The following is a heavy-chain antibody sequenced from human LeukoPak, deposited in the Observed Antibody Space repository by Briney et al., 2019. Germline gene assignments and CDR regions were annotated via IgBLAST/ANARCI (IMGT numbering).Heavy chain of an antibody. CDR2: INPSGGST. CDR3: ARDFFYDSSGYPRTFDAFDI. Sequence: ASVKVSCKASGYTFTSYYMHWVRQAPGQGLEWMGIINPSGGSTSYAQKFQGRVTMTRDTSTSTVYMELSSLRSEDTAVYYCARDFFYDSSGYPRTFDAFDIWGQGTMVTVSS. J-gene: IGHJ3*02. D-gene: IGHD3-22*01. V-gene: IGHV1-46*01. CDR1: GYTFTSYY.